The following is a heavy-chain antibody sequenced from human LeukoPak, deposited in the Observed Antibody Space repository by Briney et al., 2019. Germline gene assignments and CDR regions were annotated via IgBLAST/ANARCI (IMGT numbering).Heavy chain of an antibody. J-gene: IGHJ4*02. Sequence: GGSLRLSCAASGFTFSSYSMNWVRQAPGKGLEWVSYISSSSSTIYYADSVKGRFTISRDNAQNSLYLQMNSLRAEDTAVYYCAREPLFYDFWSGYYDYWGQGTLVTVSS. V-gene: IGHV3-48*01. CDR1: GFTFSSYS. D-gene: IGHD3-3*01. CDR3: AREPLFYDFWSGYYDY. CDR2: ISSSSSTI.